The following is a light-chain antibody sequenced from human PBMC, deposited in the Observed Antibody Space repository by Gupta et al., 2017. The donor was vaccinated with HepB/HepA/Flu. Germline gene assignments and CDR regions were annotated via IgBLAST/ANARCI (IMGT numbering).Light chain of an antibody. Sequence: IQITQSPSSLSASVGDRVTITCRASQSISSYLNWYQQKPGKAPKLLIYAASSLQSGVPSRFSGSGSGTDFTLTISSLQPEDFATYYCQQSNSTPFTFGRGTKVDIK. V-gene: IGKV1-39*01. CDR2: AAS. CDR3: QQSNSTPFT. CDR1: QSISSY. J-gene: IGKJ3*01.